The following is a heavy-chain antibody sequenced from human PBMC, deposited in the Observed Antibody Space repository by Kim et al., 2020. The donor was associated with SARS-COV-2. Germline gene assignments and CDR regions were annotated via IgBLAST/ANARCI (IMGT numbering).Heavy chain of an antibody. CDR3: ARDLWFGESIFDY. CDR1: GFTFSDYY. Sequence: GGSLRLSCAASGFTFSDYYMSWIRQAPGKGLEWVSYISSSGSTIYYADSVKGRFTISRDNAKNSLYLQMNSLRAEDTAVYYCARDLWFGESIFDYWGQGTLVTVSS. J-gene: IGHJ4*02. CDR2: ISSSGSTI. D-gene: IGHD3-10*01. V-gene: IGHV3-11*04.